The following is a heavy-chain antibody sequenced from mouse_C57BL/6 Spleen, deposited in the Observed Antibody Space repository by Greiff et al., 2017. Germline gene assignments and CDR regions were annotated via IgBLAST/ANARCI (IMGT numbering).Heavy chain of an antibody. J-gene: IGHJ3*01. Sequence: VKVVESGAELARPGASVKLSCKASGYTFTSYGISWVKQRTGQGLEWIGEIYPRSGNTYYNEKFKGKATLTADKSSSTAYMELRSLTSEDSAVYFCARSLYDYDVAWFAYWGQGTLVTVSA. D-gene: IGHD2-4*01. CDR1: GYTFTSYG. V-gene: IGHV1-81*01. CDR3: ARSLYDYDVAWFAY. CDR2: IYPRSGNT.